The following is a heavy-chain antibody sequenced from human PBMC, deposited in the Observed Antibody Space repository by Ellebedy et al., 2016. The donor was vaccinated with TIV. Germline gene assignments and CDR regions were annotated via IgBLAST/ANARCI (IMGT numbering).Heavy chain of an antibody. J-gene: IGHJ5*02. D-gene: IGHD5-18*01. CDR2: IKQDGSEK. CDR1: GFTFSSYW. V-gene: IGHV3-7*01. CDR3: ARPWIQLWFDPFDP. Sequence: GESLKISXAASGFTFSSYWMHWVRQVPGKGLEWVANIKQDGSEKYYVDSVKGRFTISRDNAKNSLYLQMNSLRAEDTAVYYCARPWIQLWFDPFDPWGQGTLVTVSS.